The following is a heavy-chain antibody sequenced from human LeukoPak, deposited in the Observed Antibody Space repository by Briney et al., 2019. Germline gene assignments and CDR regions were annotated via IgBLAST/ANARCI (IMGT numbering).Heavy chain of an antibody. V-gene: IGHV1-3*01. D-gene: IGHD6-19*01. CDR3: ARGGYSSGWYAGLNWFDP. CDR2: INAGNGNT. Sequence: GASVKVSCKASGYTFTSYAMHWVRQAPGQRLEWMGWINAGNGNTKYSQKFQGRVTITRDTSASTAYMELSSLRSEDTAVYYCARGGYSSGWYAGLNWFDPWGQGTLVTVSS. CDR1: GYTFTSYA. J-gene: IGHJ5*02.